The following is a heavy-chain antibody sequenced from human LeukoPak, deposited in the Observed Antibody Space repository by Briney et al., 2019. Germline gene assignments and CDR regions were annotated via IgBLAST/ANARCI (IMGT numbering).Heavy chain of an antibody. V-gene: IGHV1-2*02. CDR1: GYTFTGYY. CDR2: INPNSGGT. Sequence: ASVKVSCKASGYTFTGYYMHWVRQAPGQGLEWMGWINPNSGGTKYAQKFQGRVTMTRDTSISTAYMELSRLRSDDTAVYYCARGTDYYFDYWGQGTLVTVSS. J-gene: IGHJ4*02. CDR3: ARGTDYYFDY.